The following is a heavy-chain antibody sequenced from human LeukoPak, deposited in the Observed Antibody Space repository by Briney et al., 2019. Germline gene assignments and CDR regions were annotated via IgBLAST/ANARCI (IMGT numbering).Heavy chain of an antibody. CDR2: ISSSGGTT. J-gene: IGHJ4*02. CDR3: AKAGIAVPATPEY. Sequence: PGGSLRLSCAASGFTFSSYAMNWVRQAPGKGLEWVSVISSSGGTTYYSDSAKGRFIISRDNSKNTLYLQMNSLRAEDTAVYYCAKAGIAVPATPEYCGQGTQVTVSS. V-gene: IGHV3-23*01. D-gene: IGHD6-19*01. CDR1: GFTFSSYA.